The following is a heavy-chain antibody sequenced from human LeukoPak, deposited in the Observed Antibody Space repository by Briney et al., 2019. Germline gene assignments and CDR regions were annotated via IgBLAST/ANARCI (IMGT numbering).Heavy chain of an antibody. CDR2: ISSSGSTI. D-gene: IGHD3-10*01. Sequence: GGSLRLSCAASGFTFSDYYMSWIRQAPGTGLEWVSYISSSGSTIYYADSVRGRFTISRDNAKNSLYLQMNSLRAGDTAVYYCARDLVNYGMDVWGQGTTVTVSS. CDR1: GFTFSDYY. CDR3: ARDLVNYGMDV. V-gene: IGHV3-11*01. J-gene: IGHJ6*02.